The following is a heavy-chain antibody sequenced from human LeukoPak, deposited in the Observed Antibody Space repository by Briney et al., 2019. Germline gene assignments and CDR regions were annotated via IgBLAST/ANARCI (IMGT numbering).Heavy chain of an antibody. V-gene: IGHV3-15*01. J-gene: IGHJ3*02. D-gene: IGHD3-16*01. CDR3: TTSNYDDAFDI. Sequence: PGGSLRLSCAASGFTFSNAWMSWVRQAPGKGLEWVGRIKSKTDGGTTDYAAPVKGRVTISRDDSKNTLYLQMNSLKTEDTAVYYCTTSNYDDAFDIWGQGTMVTVSS. CDR2: IKSKTDGGTT. CDR1: GFTFSNAW.